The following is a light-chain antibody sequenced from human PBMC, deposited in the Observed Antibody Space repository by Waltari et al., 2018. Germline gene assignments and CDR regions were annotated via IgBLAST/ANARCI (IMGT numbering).Light chain of an antibody. V-gene: IGKV3-20*01. CDR2: DAS. Sequence: EIVLTQSPGTLSLSPGERATLSCRASQPVSSSYLAWSQQIPGRSPRLLIYDASNRATGIPDRFIAGGSGTDFTLTITRLEPEDVAVYYCQQYGPSYTFGQGTKLEI. CDR3: QQYGPSYT. CDR1: QPVSSSY. J-gene: IGKJ2*01.